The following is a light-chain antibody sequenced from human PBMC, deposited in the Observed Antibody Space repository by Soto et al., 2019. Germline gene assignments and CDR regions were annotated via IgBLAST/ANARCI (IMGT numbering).Light chain of an antibody. J-gene: IGLJ1*01. Sequence: QSALTQPASVSGSPGQSITIAFTGTSSDVCGYNYVSWYQQHPGKAPKLMIYEVNNRPSGVSNRFSGSKSGNTASLTISGLQAEDEADYYCSSFTSTSTYVFGTGTKLTVL. V-gene: IGLV2-14*01. CDR3: SSFTSTSTYV. CDR1: SSDVCGYNY. CDR2: EVN.